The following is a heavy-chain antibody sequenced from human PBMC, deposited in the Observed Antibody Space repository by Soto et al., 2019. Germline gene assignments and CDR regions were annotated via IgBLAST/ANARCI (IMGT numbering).Heavy chain of an antibody. V-gene: IGHV5-51*01. J-gene: IGHJ3*01. CDR1: GYTFTRNW. CDR3: ATPGGRDFNAFDV. CDR2: IFPIDSDT. D-gene: IGHD2-21*02. Sequence: GASLKISCKGSGYTFTRNWIGWVRQMPGKGLERMGIIFPIDSDTRYSPSSQGQVTISADNSISTAYLQWSSLKASDTAIYYCATPGGRDFNAFDVWGQGTMGTASS.